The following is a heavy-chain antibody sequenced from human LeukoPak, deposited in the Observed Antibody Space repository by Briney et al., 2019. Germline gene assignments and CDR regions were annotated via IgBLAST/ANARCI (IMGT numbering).Heavy chain of an antibody. V-gene: IGHV1-18*01. CDR1: GYIFSNYG. CDR3: ARELWFGESSSNWFDP. J-gene: IGHJ5*02. Sequence: ASVKVSCKASGYIFSNYGITWVRQAPGDGLEWMGWISAYNGNTNYAQKLQGRVTMTTDTSTSTAYMELRSLRSDDTAVYYCARELWFGESSSNWFDPWGQGTLVTVSS. CDR2: ISAYNGNT. D-gene: IGHD3-10*01.